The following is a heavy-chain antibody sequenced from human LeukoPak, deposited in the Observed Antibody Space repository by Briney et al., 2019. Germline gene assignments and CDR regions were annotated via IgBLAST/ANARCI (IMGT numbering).Heavy chain of an antibody. V-gene: IGHV3-23*01. Sequence: GASLRLSCVASGFTFSNYAMSWVRQAPGKRLEWVSAVTGSGGSTYCADSVKGRFTISRDNSRSTLFLQMNSLRAEDTAIYYCAKWGDFDILTGYYVSDFWGQGTLVTVSS. J-gene: IGHJ4*02. CDR1: GFTFSNYA. CDR2: VTGSGGST. D-gene: IGHD3-9*01. CDR3: AKWGDFDILTGYYVSDF.